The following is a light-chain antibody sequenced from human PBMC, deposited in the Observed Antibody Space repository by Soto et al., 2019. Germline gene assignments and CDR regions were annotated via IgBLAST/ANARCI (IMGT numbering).Light chain of an antibody. CDR3: SSYTSSSTYV. CDR1: SSDVGGYND. Sequence: QSVLTQPASVSGSPGQSIAISCTGTSSDVGGYNDVSWYQQHPGKAPKLMISEVSNRPSGVSNRFSGSKSGNTASLTISGLQAEDEADYYCSSYTSSSTYVFGTGTKLTVL. J-gene: IGLJ1*01. CDR2: EVS. V-gene: IGLV2-14*01.